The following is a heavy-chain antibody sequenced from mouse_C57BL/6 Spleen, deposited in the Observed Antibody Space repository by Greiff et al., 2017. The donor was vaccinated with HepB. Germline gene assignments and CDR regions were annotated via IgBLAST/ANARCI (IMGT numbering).Heavy chain of an antibody. CDR3: ARWDYYGSSYWYFDV. CDR1: GYAFSSYW. D-gene: IGHD1-1*01. J-gene: IGHJ1*03. Sequence: VQLQQSGAELVKPGASVKISCKASGYAFSSYWMNWVKQRPGKGLEWIGQIYPGDGDTNYNGKFKGKATLTADKSSSTAYMQLSSLTSEDSAVYFCARWDYYGSSYWYFDVWGTGTTVTVSS. CDR2: IYPGDGDT. V-gene: IGHV1-80*01.